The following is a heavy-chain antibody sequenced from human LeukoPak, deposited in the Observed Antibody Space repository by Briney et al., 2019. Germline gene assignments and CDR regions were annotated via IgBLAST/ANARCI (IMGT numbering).Heavy chain of an antibody. CDR3: ARDRTYPRAFDI. V-gene: IGHV4-61*02. D-gene: IGHD1-14*01. CDR2: IYTSGST. CDR1: GGSISSGSYY. J-gene: IGHJ3*02. Sequence: SETLSLTCTVSGGSISSGSYYWSWIRQPAGKGLEWIGRIYTSGSTNYNPSLKSRVTISVDMSKNQFSLKLRSVTAADTAVYYCARDRTYPRAFDIWGQGTMVTVSS.